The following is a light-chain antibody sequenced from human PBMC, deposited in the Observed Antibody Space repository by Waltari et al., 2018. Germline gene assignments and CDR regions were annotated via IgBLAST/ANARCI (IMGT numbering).Light chain of an antibody. V-gene: IGKV1-13*02. CDR2: DAS. Sequence: AVQLTQSPSSLSASVGDRVTIPCRASQAISSALAWYQQKPGKAPNLLIYDASKLESGVPSMFSGSGSGTHFTLTISSLQPADFATYYCQQLHSYPVTFGGGTKVETK. CDR3: QQLHSYPVT. J-gene: IGKJ4*01. CDR1: QAISSA.